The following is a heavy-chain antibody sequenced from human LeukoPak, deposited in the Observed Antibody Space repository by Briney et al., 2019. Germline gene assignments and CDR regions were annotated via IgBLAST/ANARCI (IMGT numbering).Heavy chain of an antibody. V-gene: IGHV3-7*01. CDR1: GFTFSDSW. Sequence: GGSLRLSCAASGFTFSDSWMSWVHQAPGKGLGWVANMNQDGSARGYVDSVKGRFTISRDNARNSLYLQMSSLRPEDTAVYYCATYTHWVAGDVWGQGTTVTVSS. CDR3: ATYTHWVAGDV. J-gene: IGHJ6*02. CDR2: MNQDGSAR. D-gene: IGHD3-16*01.